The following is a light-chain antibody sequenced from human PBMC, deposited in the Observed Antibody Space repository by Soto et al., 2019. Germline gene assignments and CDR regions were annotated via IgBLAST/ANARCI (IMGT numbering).Light chain of an antibody. CDR3: QQYGSSPQIT. V-gene: IGKV3-20*01. CDR1: QSVSSSY. J-gene: IGKJ5*01. CDR2: GAS. Sequence: EIVLTHSPGTPSLSTGERATLSCRASQSVSSSYLAWYQQKPGQAPRLLIYGASSRATGIPDRISGSGSGTDFTLTISRLEPEDFAVYYCQQYGSSPQITFGQGTRLEIK.